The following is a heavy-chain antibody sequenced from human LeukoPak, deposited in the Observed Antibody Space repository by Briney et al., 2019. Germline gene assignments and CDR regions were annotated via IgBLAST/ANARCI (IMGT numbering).Heavy chain of an antibody. J-gene: IGHJ4*02. Sequence: PGGSLRLSCAASGFTFSSYAMHWVRQAPGKGLEWVAVISYDGSNKYYADSVKGRFTISRDNSKNTLYLQMNSLRAEDTAVYYCARERDDSSGYYLYYFDYWGQGTLVTVSS. V-gene: IGHV3-30-3*01. D-gene: IGHD3-22*01. CDR2: ISYDGSNK. CDR1: GFTFSSYA. CDR3: ARERDDSSGYYLYYFDY.